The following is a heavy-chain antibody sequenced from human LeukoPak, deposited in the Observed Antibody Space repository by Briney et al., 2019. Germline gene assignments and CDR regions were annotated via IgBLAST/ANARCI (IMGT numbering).Heavy chain of an antibody. CDR1: GFTFGDHA. J-gene: IGHJ6*02. V-gene: IGHV3-49*04. CDR3: TRGPTQQWLYYGMDV. CDR2: IRSKGYGGTR. D-gene: IGHD5-18*01. Sequence: GSLRLSCTGFGFTFGDHAMSWVRQAPGKGLEWVGLIRSKGYGGTREYAASVKGRFTISRDDSTSIAYLQMNSLKTEDTAVYYCTRGPTQQWLYYGMDVWGQGTTVIVSS.